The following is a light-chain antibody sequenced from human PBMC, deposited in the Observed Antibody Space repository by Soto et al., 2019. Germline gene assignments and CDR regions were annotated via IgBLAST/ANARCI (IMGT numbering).Light chain of an antibody. Sequence: DLVMTQSPLSLPVTPGEPASISCRSSQSLLHSNGYNYLDWYLQKPGQSPHLLIYLGSNRASGVPDRFSGSGSGTDFTLKTSRVEAEDVGVYYCMQALQTPLTFGGGTKVEIK. CDR1: QSLLHSNGYNY. CDR2: LGS. CDR3: MQALQTPLT. V-gene: IGKV2-28*01. J-gene: IGKJ4*01.